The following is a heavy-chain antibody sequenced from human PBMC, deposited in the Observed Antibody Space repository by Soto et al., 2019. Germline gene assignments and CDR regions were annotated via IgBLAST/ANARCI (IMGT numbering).Heavy chain of an antibody. CDR3: ARQYCSGGSCAEYFQH. Sequence: GGSLRLSCAASGFTVSSNYMSWVRQAPGKGLEWVSVIYSGGSTYYADSVKGRFTISRDNSKNTLYLQMNSLRAEDTAVYDCARQYCSGGSCAEYFQHWGQGTLVTVSS. CDR2: IYSGGST. J-gene: IGHJ1*01. CDR1: GFTVSSNY. D-gene: IGHD2-15*01. V-gene: IGHV3-53*01.